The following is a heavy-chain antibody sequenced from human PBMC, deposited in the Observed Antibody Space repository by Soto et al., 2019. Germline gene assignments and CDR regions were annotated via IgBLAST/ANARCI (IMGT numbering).Heavy chain of an antibody. V-gene: IGHV3-23*01. CDR1: GFTFSSYA. CDR3: AKAADFWSGYYYFDY. D-gene: IGHD3-3*01. J-gene: IGHJ4*02. CDR2: ISGSGGST. Sequence: EVQLLESGGGLVQPGGSLRLSCAASGFTFSSYAMSWVRQAPGKGLEWVAAISGSGGSTYYADPVKGRFTISRDNSKNPLYLQLNSLRAEDTAVYYCAKAADFWSGYYYFDYWGQGTLVTVSS.